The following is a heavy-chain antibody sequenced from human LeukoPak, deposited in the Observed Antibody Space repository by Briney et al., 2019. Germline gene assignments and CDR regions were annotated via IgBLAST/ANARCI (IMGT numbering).Heavy chain of an antibody. Sequence: PGGSLRLSCAASGFTFSSYAMHWVRQAPGKGLEWVAVISYDGSNKYYADSVKGRFTISRDNSKNTLYLQMNSLRAEDTAVYYCATHTPRYSSSWNAFDIWGQGTMVTVSS. D-gene: IGHD6-13*01. CDR1: GFTFSSYA. J-gene: IGHJ3*02. V-gene: IGHV3-30-3*01. CDR3: ATHTPRYSSSWNAFDI. CDR2: ISYDGSNK.